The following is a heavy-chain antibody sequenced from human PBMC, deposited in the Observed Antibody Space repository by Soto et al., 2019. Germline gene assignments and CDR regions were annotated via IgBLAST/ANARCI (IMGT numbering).Heavy chain of an antibody. V-gene: IGHV4-39*01. CDR2: IYYSGST. J-gene: IGHJ6*02. CDR3: ARQADSSGWLPSLYYYYGMDV. Sequence: SETLSLTCTVTGISITSSSYYWALIRQPPGQGLEWIGSIYYSGSTYYNPSLKSRVTISVDTSKNQFSLKLSSVTAADTAVYYCARQADSSGWLPSLYYYYGMDVWGQGTTVT. D-gene: IGHD6-19*01. CDR1: GISITSSSYY.